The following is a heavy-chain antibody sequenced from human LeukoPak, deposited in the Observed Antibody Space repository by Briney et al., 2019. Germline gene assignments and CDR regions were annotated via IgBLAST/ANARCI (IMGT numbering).Heavy chain of an antibody. CDR3: AIATTHYYDSSGPTFDY. D-gene: IGHD3-22*01. Sequence: ASVKVSCKASGYTFTSYDINWLRQATGQGLERMGWMNPNSGNTGYAQKFQGRVTMTRNTSISTAYMELSSLRSEDTAVYYCAIATTHYYDSSGPTFDYWGQGPLVTVSS. CDR1: GYTFTSYD. V-gene: IGHV1-8*01. CDR2: MNPNSGNT. J-gene: IGHJ4*02.